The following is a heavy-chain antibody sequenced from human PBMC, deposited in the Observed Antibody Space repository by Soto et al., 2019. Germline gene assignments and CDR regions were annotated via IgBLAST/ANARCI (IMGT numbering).Heavy chain of an antibody. Sequence: SETLSLTXAVSGGSLSSSAYSWSWIRQPPGKGLEWIGFIYQSGSTYYNPSLKSRVTMSLDRPKNQFSLKLSSVTAADTAVYYCARELLFYDSDGFSWDDAFDIWGQGTMVTV. D-gene: IGHD3-22*01. V-gene: IGHV4-30-2*01. CDR1: GGSLSSSAYS. CDR3: ARELLFYDSDGFSWDDAFDI. CDR2: IYQSGST. J-gene: IGHJ3*02.